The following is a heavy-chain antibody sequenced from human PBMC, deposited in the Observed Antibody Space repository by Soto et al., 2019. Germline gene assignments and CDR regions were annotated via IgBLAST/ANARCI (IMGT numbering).Heavy chain of an antibody. J-gene: IGHJ6*03. V-gene: IGHV4-59*01. Sequence: SETLSLTCTVSGGSISTYYWSWVRQPPGKGLEWIGYVYYSGSTNYNPSLKSRVTISVDTSKNQFSLKLTSVTAADTAMYYCARGGRSAYPYYMGVWGKGTTVTVSS. CDR3: ARGGRSAYPYYMGV. CDR2: VYYSGST. CDR1: GGSISTYY.